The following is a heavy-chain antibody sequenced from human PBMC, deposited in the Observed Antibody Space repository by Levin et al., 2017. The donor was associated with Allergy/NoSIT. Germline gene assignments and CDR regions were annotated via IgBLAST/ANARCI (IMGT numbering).Heavy chain of an antibody. D-gene: IGHD2-21*02. Sequence: GGSLRLSCAASGFTFNIYAMHWVRQAPGKGLEWVAVISYDGNSKYYADSVKGRFTMSRDNSENTVYLQMNSLRADDTALFYCARDHVGYGDSGGGAFDIWGQGTMVTVSS. CDR1: GFTFNIYA. V-gene: IGHV3-30-3*01. CDR2: ISYDGNSK. CDR3: ARDHVGYGDSGGGAFDI. J-gene: IGHJ3*02.